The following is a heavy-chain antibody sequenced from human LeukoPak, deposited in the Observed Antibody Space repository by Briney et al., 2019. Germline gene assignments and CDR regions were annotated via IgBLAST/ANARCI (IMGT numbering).Heavy chain of an antibody. CDR2: IRYDGSNK. CDR3: ARGSSGEDYFDY. Sequence: PGGSLRLSCAASGFTFSSYGMHWVRQAPGKGLEWVAFIRYDGSNKYYADSVKGRFTISRDNSKNTLYLQMNSLRSEDTAVYYCARGSSGEDYFDYWGQGTLVTVSS. CDR1: GFTFSSYG. J-gene: IGHJ4*02. D-gene: IGHD1-26*01. V-gene: IGHV3-30*02.